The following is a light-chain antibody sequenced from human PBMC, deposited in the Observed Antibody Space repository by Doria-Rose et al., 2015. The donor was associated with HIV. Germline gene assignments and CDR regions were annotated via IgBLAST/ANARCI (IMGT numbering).Light chain of an antibody. V-gene: IGKV3-20*01. CDR3: HQYGTSWT. CDR1: QSFSSTY. Sequence: TQSPGTLPLSPGERATLSCRASQSFSSTYLAWYQQKPGQAPSLLIYDGSTRATGIPDRFSASGSGTDFTLTINRLEPEGFALYYCHQYGTSWTFGQGTKVEI. CDR2: DGS. J-gene: IGKJ1*01.